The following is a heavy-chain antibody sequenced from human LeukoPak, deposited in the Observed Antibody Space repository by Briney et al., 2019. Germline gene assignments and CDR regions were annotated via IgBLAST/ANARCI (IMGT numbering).Heavy chain of an antibody. Sequence: ASVKVSCKASGYTFTGYYMHGVRQAPGQGLEWMGRINPNSGGTNYAQKFQGRVTMTRDTSISTAYMELSRLRSDDTAVYYCARGILYYYDSSGYYGVDYWGQGTLVTVSS. V-gene: IGHV1-2*06. D-gene: IGHD3-22*01. CDR2: INPNSGGT. J-gene: IGHJ4*02. CDR3: ARGILYYYDSSGYYGVDY. CDR1: GYTFTGYY.